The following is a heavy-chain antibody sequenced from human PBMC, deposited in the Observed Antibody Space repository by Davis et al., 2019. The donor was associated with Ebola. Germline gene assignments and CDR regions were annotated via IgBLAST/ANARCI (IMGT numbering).Heavy chain of an antibody. D-gene: IGHD3-16*01. Sequence: GESLKISCAASGFTFNNYNMNWVRQAPGKGLEWVSSISSSSSYIYYADSVKGRFTISRDNARNSLYLQMNGLRAEDTAVYYCARDYAQIRSDYWGQGTLVTVSS. V-gene: IGHV3-21*01. J-gene: IGHJ4*02. CDR3: ARDYAQIRSDY. CDR1: GFTFNNYN. CDR2: ISSSSSYI.